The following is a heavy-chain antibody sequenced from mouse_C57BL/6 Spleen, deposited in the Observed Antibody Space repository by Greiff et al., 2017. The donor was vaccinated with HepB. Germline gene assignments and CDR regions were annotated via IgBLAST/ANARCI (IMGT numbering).Heavy chain of an antibody. CDR3: ARGRLLRYLDY. CDR2: ISDGGSYT. Sequence: EVQVVESGGGLVKPGGSLKLSCAASGFTFSSYAMSWVRQTPEKRLEWVATISDGGSYTYYPDNVKGRFTIARDNAKNNLYLQMSHLKSEDTAMYYCARGRLLRYLDYWGQGTTLTVSS. CDR1: GFTFSSYA. J-gene: IGHJ2*01. V-gene: IGHV5-4*01. D-gene: IGHD1-1*01.